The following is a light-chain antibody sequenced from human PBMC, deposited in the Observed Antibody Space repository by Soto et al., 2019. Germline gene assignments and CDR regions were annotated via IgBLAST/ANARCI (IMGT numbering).Light chain of an antibody. CDR2: DAS. CDR3: QQSSSWPPWT. Sequence: EIVLTQSPATLSLSPGERATFSCKASQSVGTSLAWFQQKPGQAPRLLIYDASDRATGIPARFSGSGSGTDFTLTISRLQPDDIGSYFCQQSSSWPPWTFGQGTQVEI. J-gene: IGKJ1*01. V-gene: IGKV3-11*01. CDR1: QSVGTS.